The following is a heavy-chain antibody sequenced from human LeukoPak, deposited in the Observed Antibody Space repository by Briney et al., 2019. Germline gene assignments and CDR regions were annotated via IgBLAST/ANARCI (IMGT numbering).Heavy chain of an antibody. CDR1: GFTFSNYA. D-gene: IGHD3-10*01. CDR3: AKAYYYGSGSYYVAFDC. Sequence: GGSLRLSCAASGFTFSNYAMTGVRQAPGEGLEWVSSLSGRCDNTFYADSVKGRFTISRDNSENTLHLQMNSLRAEDTAVYYCAKAYYYGSGSYYVAFDCWGQGTLVTVSS. CDR2: LSGRCDNT. J-gene: IGHJ4*02. V-gene: IGHV3-23*01.